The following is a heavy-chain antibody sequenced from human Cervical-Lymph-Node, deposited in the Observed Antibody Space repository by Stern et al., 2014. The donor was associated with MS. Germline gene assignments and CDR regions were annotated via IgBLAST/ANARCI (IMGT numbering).Heavy chain of an antibody. J-gene: IGHJ4*02. CDR3: AKLYAPMDPDFDS. CDR1: GFTFDHYG. D-gene: IGHD2/OR15-2a*01. CDR2: ISFDGSNK. Sequence: VQLVESGGGVVQPGRSLRLSCTASGFTFDHYGIHWVRQAPGRGLEWVALISFDGSNKYYARSVRGRFTISRDNSKNTLYLQMNSLKPEDTATYYCAKLYAPMDPDFDSWGQGTRVTVSS. V-gene: IGHV3-30*18.